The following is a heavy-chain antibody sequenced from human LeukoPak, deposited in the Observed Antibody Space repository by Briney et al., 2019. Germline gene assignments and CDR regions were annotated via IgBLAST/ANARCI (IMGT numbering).Heavy chain of an antibody. Sequence: RGESLKISCKGSGYSFTRYWIGWVRHMPGKGLEWRGIIYPGDSDTRYSPSFQSQVTISADKSISTAYLQWSSLKASDTAMYYCARHNSAAAGTSSWFDPWGQGTLVTVSS. J-gene: IGHJ5*02. D-gene: IGHD6-13*01. CDR3: ARHNSAAAGTSSWFDP. CDR1: GYSFTRYW. CDR2: IYPGDSDT. V-gene: IGHV5-51*01.